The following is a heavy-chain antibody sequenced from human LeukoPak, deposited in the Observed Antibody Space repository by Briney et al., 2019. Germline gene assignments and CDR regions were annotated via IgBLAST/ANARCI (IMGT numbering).Heavy chain of an antibody. J-gene: IGHJ4*02. CDR2: ITSPVGHI. CDR3: SRATLGAGDY. V-gene: IGHV3-21*01. Sequence: PGGSLRLSCAASGFTFSTYSMNWVRQAPGKGLEWVASITSPVGHIYYADSLKGRITISRDNAKSPLYLQMNSLRAEDTAVYYCSRATLGAGDYWGQGTLVTVSS. CDR1: GFTFSTYS. D-gene: IGHD1-26*01.